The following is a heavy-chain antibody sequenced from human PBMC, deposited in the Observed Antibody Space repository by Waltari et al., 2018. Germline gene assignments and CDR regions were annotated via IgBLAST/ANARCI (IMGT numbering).Heavy chain of an antibody. J-gene: IGHJ5*02. D-gene: IGHD3-22*01. CDR3: AREEVRDMYYYDSSGENWFDP. Sequence: QVQLQESGPGLVKPSQTLSLTCTVSGGSISSGSYYWRWIRQPAGKGLEWIGRIYTSGSTNYNPSLKSRVTISVDTSKNQFSLKLSSVTAADTAVYYCAREEVRDMYYYDSSGENWFDPWGQGTLVTVSS. V-gene: IGHV4-61*02. CDR1: GGSISSGSYY. CDR2: IYTSGST.